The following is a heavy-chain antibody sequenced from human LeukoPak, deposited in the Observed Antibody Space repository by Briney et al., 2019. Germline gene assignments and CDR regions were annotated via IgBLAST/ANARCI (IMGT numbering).Heavy chain of an antibody. CDR3: ATHGSGSYRYYFDS. V-gene: IGHV3-23*01. CDR1: GLTFSGNV. J-gene: IGHJ4*02. Sequence: GGSLRLSCAASGLTFSGNVISWVRQAPGKGLEWVSTISGSGGSTYYADSVKGRFTISRYNSKNTLYLQMNSLRAEDTAVYYCATHGSGSYRYYFDSWGQGTLVTVSS. D-gene: IGHD3-10*01. CDR2: ISGSGGST.